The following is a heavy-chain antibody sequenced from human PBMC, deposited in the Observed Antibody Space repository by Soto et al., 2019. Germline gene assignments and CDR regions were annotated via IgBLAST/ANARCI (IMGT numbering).Heavy chain of an antibody. CDR2: ISYDGSNK. D-gene: IGHD1-20*01. CDR1: GFTFSSYA. Sequence: GGSLRLSCAASGFTFSSYAMHWVRQAPGKGLEWVAVISYDGSNKYYADSVKGRFTISRDNAKNTLYLQMNSLRAEDTAVYYCARDLPTLSRANNWNYYYYGMDVWGQGTTVTVSS. V-gene: IGHV3-30*04. CDR3: ARDLPTLSRANNWNYYYYGMDV. J-gene: IGHJ6*02.